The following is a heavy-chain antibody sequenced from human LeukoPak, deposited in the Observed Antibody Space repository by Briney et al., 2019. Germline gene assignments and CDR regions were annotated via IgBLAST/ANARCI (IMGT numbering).Heavy chain of an antibody. Sequence: SETLSLTCAVYGGSFSGYYWSWIRQPPGKGLEWIGEINHSGSTNYNPSLKSRVTISVDTSKNQFSLKLSSVTAADTAVYYCARGVASYYYGSGTFDYWGQGTLVTVSS. V-gene: IGHV4-34*01. CDR1: GGSFSGYY. CDR3: ARGVASYYYGSGTFDY. D-gene: IGHD3-10*01. J-gene: IGHJ4*02. CDR2: INHSGST.